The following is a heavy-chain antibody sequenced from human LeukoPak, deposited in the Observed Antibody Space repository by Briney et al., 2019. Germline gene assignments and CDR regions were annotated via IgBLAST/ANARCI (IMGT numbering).Heavy chain of an antibody. Sequence: GESLKISCKGSGYSFTSYWIAWVRQMPGKGVEWMGIIYPGDSDTRYSPSFQGQVTISADKSISTAYLQWSSLKASDTAMYYCAKRSIAATNTYYFDYWGQGTLVTVSS. CDR2: IYPGDSDT. CDR1: GYSFTSYW. CDR3: AKRSIAATNTYYFDY. D-gene: IGHD6-13*01. J-gene: IGHJ4*02. V-gene: IGHV5-51*01.